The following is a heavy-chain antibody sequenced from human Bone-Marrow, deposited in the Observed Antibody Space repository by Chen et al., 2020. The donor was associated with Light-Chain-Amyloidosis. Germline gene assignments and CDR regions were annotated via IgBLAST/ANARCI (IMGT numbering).Heavy chain of an antibody. J-gene: IGHJ3*02. CDR1: GFTCSSHA. D-gene: IGHD1-7*01. CDR3: AKVAVWNYPDDAFDI. Sequence: EVQLLESGGGLVQPGGCLRLSCDASGFTCSSHAMRWVRQAPGKGLEWVSAISTSGGSTYYADSVKGRFTISRDNSKNTLYLQMNSLRAEDTAVYYCAKVAVWNYPDDAFDIWGQGTMVTVSS. V-gene: IGHV3-23*01. CDR2: ISTSGGST.